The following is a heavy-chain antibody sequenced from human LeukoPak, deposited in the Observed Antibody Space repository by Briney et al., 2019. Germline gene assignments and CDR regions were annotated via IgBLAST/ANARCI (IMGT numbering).Heavy chain of an antibody. Sequence: PGGSLRLSCAASGFTFSSYGMHRVRQAPGKGLEWVAVISYDGSNKYYADSVKGRFTISRDNSKNTLYLQMNSLRAEDTAVYYCAKGSYDDVWGSYRPYYFDYWGQGTLVTVSS. CDR3: AKGSYDDVWGSYRPYYFDY. CDR2: ISYDGSNK. V-gene: IGHV3-30*18. D-gene: IGHD3-16*02. CDR1: GFTFSSYG. J-gene: IGHJ4*02.